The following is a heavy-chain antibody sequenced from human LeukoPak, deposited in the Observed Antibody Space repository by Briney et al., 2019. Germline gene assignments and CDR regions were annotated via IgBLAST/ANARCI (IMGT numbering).Heavy chain of an antibody. CDR2: INQDGSEK. V-gene: IGHV3-7*01. CDR1: GFTFRSYW. J-gene: IGHJ1*01. D-gene: IGHD3-3*01. CDR3: SKDLNPVLVQYFQH. Sequence: PGGSLRLSCAASGFTFRSYWMSWVRQAPGKGLEWVANINQDGSEKNYVDSVKGRFTISRDNAENTLYLQMNSLRAEDTAVYYCSKDLNPVLVQYFQHWGQGTLVTVSS.